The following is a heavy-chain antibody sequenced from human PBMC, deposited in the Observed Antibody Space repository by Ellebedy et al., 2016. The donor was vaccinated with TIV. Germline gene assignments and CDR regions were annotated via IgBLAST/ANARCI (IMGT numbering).Heavy chain of an antibody. CDR1: GYTFTSYY. CDR2: INPSGGST. V-gene: IGHV1-46*01. Sequence: ASVKVSXXASGYTFTSYYMHWVRQAPGQGLEWMGIINPSGGSTSYAQKFQGRVTMTRDTSTSTVYMELSSLRSEDTAVYYCARVAGTGSGSYRVQRDFDYWGQGTLVTVSS. CDR3: ARVAGTGSGSYRVQRDFDY. J-gene: IGHJ4*02. D-gene: IGHD1-26*01.